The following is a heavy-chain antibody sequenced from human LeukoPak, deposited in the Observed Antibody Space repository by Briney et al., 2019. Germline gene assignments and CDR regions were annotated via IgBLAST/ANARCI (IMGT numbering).Heavy chain of an antibody. CDR2: INSDGGGA. CDR3: ARGGYMYQPLYRGHP. J-gene: IGHJ5*02. V-gene: IGHV3-74*01. Sequence: QPGGSLRLSCAASGITFGNNWMHWVRQGPGKGLVWISRINSDGGGAIYADSVKGRFTVSRDNAKNTLYLQMNSLRAEDTAVYYCARGGYMYQPLYRGHPWGQGTLVTVSS. D-gene: IGHD2-2*02. CDR1: GITFGNNW.